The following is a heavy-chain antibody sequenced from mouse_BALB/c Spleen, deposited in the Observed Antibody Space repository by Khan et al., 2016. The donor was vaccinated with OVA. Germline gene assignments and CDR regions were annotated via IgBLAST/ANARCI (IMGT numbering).Heavy chain of an antibody. CDR1: GYTFINYW. V-gene: IGHV1-7*01. Sequence: VQLKQSGAELAKPGASVKMSCKASGYTFINYWILWVKQRPGQGLEWIGYINPSTGYNEYNQNFKDKATLTADKSSSTAYMQLSSLTSEDSAVYYCARRGLRWDFDYWGQGTTLTVSS. D-gene: IGHD1-1*01. J-gene: IGHJ2*01. CDR3: ARRGLRWDFDY. CDR2: INPSTGYN.